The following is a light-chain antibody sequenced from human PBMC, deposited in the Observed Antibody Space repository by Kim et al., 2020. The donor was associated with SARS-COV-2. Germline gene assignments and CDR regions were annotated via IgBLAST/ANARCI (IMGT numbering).Light chain of an antibody. CDR3: QAFSRRTSV. CDR1: TLGYNY. CDR2: PDS. Sequence: SYELTQPPSVSVSPGQTASITCSGDTLGYNYACWYQQPPCQSPVLVLSPDSKRPSGLPERFSGSHSGNTATLTIRVTHAIDAAYSSCQAFSRRTSVF. V-gene: IGLV3-1*01. J-gene: IGLJ1*01.